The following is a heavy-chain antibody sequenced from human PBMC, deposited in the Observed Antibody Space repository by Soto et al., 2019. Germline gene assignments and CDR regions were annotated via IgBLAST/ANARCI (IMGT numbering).Heavy chain of an antibody. CDR1: GGSISSGGYY. V-gene: IGHV4-31*03. D-gene: IGHD3-10*01. Sequence: PSETLSLTCTVSGGSISSGGYYWSWIRQHPXKGLEWIGYIYYSGSTYYNPSLKSRVTTSVDTSKNKFSLKLSSVTAADTAVYYCARDGTWFSGSYSCRRGGMDVWGQGTTVTVSS. J-gene: IGHJ6*02. CDR2: IYYSGST. CDR3: ARDGTWFSGSYSCRRGGMDV.